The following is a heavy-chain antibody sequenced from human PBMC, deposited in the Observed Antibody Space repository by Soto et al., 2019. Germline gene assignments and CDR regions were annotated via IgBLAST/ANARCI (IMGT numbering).Heavy chain of an antibody. D-gene: IGHD6-19*01. V-gene: IGHV4-59*08. J-gene: IGHJ5*02. CDR2: IYYSGST. CDR1: GGSISSYY. Sequence: SETLSLTCTVSGGSISSYYWSWIRQPPGKGLEWIGYIYYSGSTNYNPSLKSRVTISVDTSKNQFSLKLSSVTAADTAVYYCARRLGGWYENNWFDPWGQGTLVTVSS. CDR3: ARRLGGWYENNWFDP.